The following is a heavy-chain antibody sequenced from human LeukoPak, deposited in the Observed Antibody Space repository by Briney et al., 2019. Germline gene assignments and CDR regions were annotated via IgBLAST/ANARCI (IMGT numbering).Heavy chain of an antibody. Sequence: SETLSLTCTVSGYSISSGYYWGWMRQPPGKGLEWIGSIYHSGSTYYNPSLKSRVTISVDTSKNQFSLKLSSVTAADTAVYYCARRVPDGYFDYWGQGTLVTVSS. CDR1: GYSISSGYY. J-gene: IGHJ4*02. D-gene: IGHD2-2*03. CDR3: ARRVPDGYFDY. CDR2: IYHSGST. V-gene: IGHV4-38-2*02.